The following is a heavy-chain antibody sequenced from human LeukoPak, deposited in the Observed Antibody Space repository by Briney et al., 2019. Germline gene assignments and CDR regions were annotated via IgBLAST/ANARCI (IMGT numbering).Heavy chain of an antibody. V-gene: IGHV4-34*01. Sequence: KSSETPSLTCAVYGGSFSGYYWSWIRQPPGKGLEWIGEINHSGSTNYNPSLKSRVTISVDTSKNQFSLKLSSVTAADTAVYYCARTSGYSSSWYSYFDYWGQGTLVTVSS. CDR1: GGSFSGYY. CDR2: INHSGST. J-gene: IGHJ4*02. CDR3: ARTSGYSSSWYSYFDY. D-gene: IGHD6-13*01.